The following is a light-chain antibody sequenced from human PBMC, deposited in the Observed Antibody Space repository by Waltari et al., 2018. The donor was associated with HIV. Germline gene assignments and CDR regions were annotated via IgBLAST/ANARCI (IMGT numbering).Light chain of an antibody. J-gene: IGLJ2*01. CDR3: AAWDDSLNGPL. CDR2: SNN. V-gene: IGLV1-44*01. CDR1: SSNIGRTT. Sequence: QSVLTQPPSASGTPGQRVTISCSGSSSNIGRTTVNWYQQLPGPAPKLLIYSNNQRPSGVPDRFSGSKSGTSASLAISGLQSEDEADYYCAAWDDSLNGPLFGGGTKLTVL.